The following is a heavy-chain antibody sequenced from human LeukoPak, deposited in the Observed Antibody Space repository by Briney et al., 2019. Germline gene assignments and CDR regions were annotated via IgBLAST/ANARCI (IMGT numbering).Heavy chain of an antibody. CDR2: IYTSGST. V-gene: IGHV4-61*02. Sequence: SETLSLTCTVSGGSISSGSYYWSWIRQPDGKGLEWIGRIYTSGSTNYNPSLKSRVTISVDTSKNQFSLKLSSVTAADTAVYYCARSSSSGWYDPLDYWGQGTLVTVSS. J-gene: IGHJ4*02. CDR1: GGSISSGSYY. D-gene: IGHD6-19*01. CDR3: ARSSSSGWYDPLDY.